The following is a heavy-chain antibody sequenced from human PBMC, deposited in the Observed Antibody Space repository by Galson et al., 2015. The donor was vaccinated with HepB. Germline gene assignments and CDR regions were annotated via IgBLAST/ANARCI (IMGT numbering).Heavy chain of an antibody. Sequence: SVKVSCKASGYTFTSYGISWVRQAPGQGLEWMGWISAYNGNTNYAQKLQGRVTTTTDTSTSTAYMELRSLRSDDTAVYYCARVGTPTYCGGDCLYDSPYYGMDVWGQGTTVTVSS. CDR2: ISAYNGNT. CDR1: GYTFTSYG. D-gene: IGHD2-21*02. CDR3: ARVGTPTYCGGDCLYDSPYYGMDV. J-gene: IGHJ6*02. V-gene: IGHV1-18*04.